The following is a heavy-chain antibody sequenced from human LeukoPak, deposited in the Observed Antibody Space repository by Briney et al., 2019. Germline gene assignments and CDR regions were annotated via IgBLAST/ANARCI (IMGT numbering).Heavy chain of an antibody. J-gene: IGHJ4*02. V-gene: IGHV1-2*02. D-gene: IGHD1-26*01. Sequence: ASVKVSCKASGYTFTGYYMHWVRQAPGQGLEWMGWINPNSGGTNYAQKFQGRVTMTSDASISTSYMELTGLTSDDTAVYYCARDRGAPSAPDYWGQGTLVSVSS. CDR2: INPNSGGT. CDR3: ARDRGAPSAPDY. CDR1: GYTFTGYY.